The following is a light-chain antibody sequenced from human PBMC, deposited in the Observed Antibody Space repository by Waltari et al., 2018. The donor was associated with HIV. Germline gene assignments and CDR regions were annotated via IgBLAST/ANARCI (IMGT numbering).Light chain of an antibody. J-gene: IGLJ2*01. CDR3: QTWDTGIII. Sequence: QPVVTQSPSAAASLRASVKLTCTLSRGHSVYAIACHQQQPQKGTRYLMRLNNDGSHYKGDGIPDRFSGSSSGAERYLIISSLQSGDEADYYCQTWDTGIIIFGGGTKLTVL. V-gene: IGLV4-69*01. CDR1: RGHSVYA. CDR2: LNNDGSH.